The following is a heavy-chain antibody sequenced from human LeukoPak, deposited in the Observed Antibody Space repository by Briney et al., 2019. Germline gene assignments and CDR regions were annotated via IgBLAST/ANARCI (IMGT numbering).Heavy chain of an antibody. CDR1: GFTFGSYG. CDR3: TIMHGYYDGSGYWVQ. V-gene: IGHV3-23*01. Sequence: GGSLRLSCAASGFTFGSYGMSWVRQAPGKGLEWVAFITTTGATTSYAGSVKGRFTISRDNARDTLYMEMNSLRDEDTALYYCTIMHGYYDGSGYWVQWGQGTLVTVSS. D-gene: IGHD3-22*01. CDR2: ITTTGATT. J-gene: IGHJ4*02.